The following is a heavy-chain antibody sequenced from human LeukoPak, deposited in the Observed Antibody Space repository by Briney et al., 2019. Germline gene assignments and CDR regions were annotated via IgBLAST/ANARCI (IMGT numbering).Heavy chain of an antibody. V-gene: IGHV4-38-2*02. J-gene: IGHJ4*02. CDR3: ASNIVVVTAMDY. CDR1: GYSISSGYY. D-gene: IGHD2-21*02. CDR2: IYHSGST. Sequence: SETLSLTCTVSGYSISSGYYWGWIRQPPGKGLEWIGSIYHSGSTYYNPSLKSRVTISVDTSKNQFSLKLSSVTAADTAVYYCASNIVVVTAMDYWGQGTLVTVSS.